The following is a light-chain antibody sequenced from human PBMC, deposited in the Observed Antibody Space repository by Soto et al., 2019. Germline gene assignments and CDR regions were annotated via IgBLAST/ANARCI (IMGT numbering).Light chain of an antibody. CDR2: KAS. J-gene: IGKJ1*01. V-gene: IGKV1-5*03. CDR3: QQYNSYPWT. Sequence: DIQRTQSPSTLSASVGDGVTMTCVASQSISSWLAWYQQKPGKAPKTLIYKASSLESGVPSRFSGSGSGTEFTLTISSLQPDDFATYYCQQYNSYPWTFGQGTKVDIK. CDR1: QSISSW.